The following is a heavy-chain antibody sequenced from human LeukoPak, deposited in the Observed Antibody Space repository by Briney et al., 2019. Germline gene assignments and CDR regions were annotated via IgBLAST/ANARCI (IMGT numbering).Heavy chain of an antibody. V-gene: IGHV1-2*06. Sequence: ASVKVSCKASGYTFTGYHMHWVRLAPGQGLEWMGRITPNSGDTNYAQKFQGRVAMTRDTSISTAYMELSRLRSDDTAVYYCARDYCSSTSCLFDYWGQGTLVTVSS. CDR2: ITPNSGDT. D-gene: IGHD2-2*01. CDR3: ARDYCSSTSCLFDY. CDR1: GYTFTGYH. J-gene: IGHJ4*02.